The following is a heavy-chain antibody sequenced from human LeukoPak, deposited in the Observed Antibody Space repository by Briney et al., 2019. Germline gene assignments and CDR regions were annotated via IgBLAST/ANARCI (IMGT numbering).Heavy chain of an antibody. CDR3: AKEVVPADRTYYYYGMDV. Sequence: ASVKVSCKASGGTFSSYAISWVRQAPGQGLEWMGGIIPIFGTANYAQKFQGRVTITADESTSTAYMELSSLRSEDTAVYYCAKEVVPADRTYYYYGMDVWGQGTTVTVSS. D-gene: IGHD2-2*01. CDR2: IIPIFGTA. CDR1: GGTFSSYA. V-gene: IGHV1-69*13. J-gene: IGHJ6*02.